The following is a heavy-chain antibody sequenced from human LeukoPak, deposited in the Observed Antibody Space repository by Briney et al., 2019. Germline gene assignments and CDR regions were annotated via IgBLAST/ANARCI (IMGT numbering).Heavy chain of an antibody. J-gene: IGHJ4*02. Sequence: GGSLRLSCAASGFTFSNYWMHWVRQAPGKGLVWVSRINSDGSSTTYADSVKGRFTISRDNGQNTMYLQMNSLRAEDTAVYYCAREGRGYSYAFEYWGQGTLVTVSS. CDR3: AREGRGYSYAFEY. CDR1: GFTFSNYW. D-gene: IGHD5-18*01. V-gene: IGHV3-74*01. CDR2: INSDGSST.